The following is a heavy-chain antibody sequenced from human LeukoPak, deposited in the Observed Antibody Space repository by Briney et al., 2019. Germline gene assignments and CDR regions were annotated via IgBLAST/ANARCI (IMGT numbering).Heavy chain of an antibody. D-gene: IGHD6-19*01. Sequence: GGSLRLSCAASGFTFSSYWMSWVRQAPGKGLEWVANIKQDGSEKYYVDSVKGRFTISRDNAKNSLYLQMNSLRAEDTAVYYCARASGWYLPRMDVWGKGTTVTVSS. V-gene: IGHV3-7*01. J-gene: IGHJ6*03. CDR3: ARASGWYLPRMDV. CDR2: IKQDGSEK. CDR1: GFTFSSYW.